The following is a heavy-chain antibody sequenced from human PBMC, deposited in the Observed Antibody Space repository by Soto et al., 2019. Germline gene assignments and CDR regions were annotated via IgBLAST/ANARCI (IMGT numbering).Heavy chain of an antibody. D-gene: IGHD2-15*01. CDR3: ARGRGVVVVAAIAYYYYYMDV. Sequence: GASVKVSCKASGYTFTSYDINWVRQATGQGLEWMGWMNPNSGNTGYAQKFQGRVTMTRNTSISTAYMELSSLRSEDTAVYYCARGRGVVVVAAIAYYYYYMDVWAKGPRSPSP. V-gene: IGHV1-8*01. CDR1: GYTFTSYD. J-gene: IGHJ6*03. CDR2: MNPNSGNT.